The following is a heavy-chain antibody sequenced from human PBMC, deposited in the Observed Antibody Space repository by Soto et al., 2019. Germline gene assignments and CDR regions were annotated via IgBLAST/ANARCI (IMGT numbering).Heavy chain of an antibody. J-gene: IGHJ4*02. D-gene: IGHD5-18*01. CDR3: ARPDYTTLVRIDY. CDR1: GGSISSSRYH. CDR2: IYYSGST. Sequence: PSETLSLTCTVSGGSISSSRYHWGWIRQPPGKGLEWIASIYYSGSTYYNPSLKSRVTISVDTSKNQFSLKLSSVTAADTAVYYCARPDYTTLVRIDYWGRGTLVTVSS. V-gene: IGHV4-39*01.